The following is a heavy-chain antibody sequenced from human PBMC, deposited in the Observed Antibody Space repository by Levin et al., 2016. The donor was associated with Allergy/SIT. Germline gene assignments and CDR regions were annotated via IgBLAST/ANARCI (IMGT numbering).Heavy chain of an antibody. D-gene: IGHD3-3*01. CDR1: GFTFSSYW. V-gene: IGHV3-74*01. CDR2: INSDGSST. Sequence: GESLKISCAASGFTFSSYWMHWVRQAPGKGLVWVSRINSDGSSTSYADSVKGRFTISRDNAKNTLYLQMNSLRAEDTAVYYCATPNYDFWSGRFDYWGQGTLVTVSS. CDR3: ATPNYDFWSGRFDY. J-gene: IGHJ4*02.